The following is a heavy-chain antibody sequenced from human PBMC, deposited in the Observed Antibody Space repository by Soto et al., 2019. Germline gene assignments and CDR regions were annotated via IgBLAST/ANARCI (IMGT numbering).Heavy chain of an antibody. CDR2: INSDGTIT. D-gene: IGHD1-26*01. CDR3: VPGWGDY. J-gene: IGHJ4*02. V-gene: IGHV3-74*01. CDR1: GFSFSNYW. Sequence: GGSLRLSCAASGFSFSNYWMHWVRQVPGKGLVWVSCINSDGTITTYTDSVKGRFTISRDNAKNTLYLQMNSLRAEDTAVYYCVPGWGDYWGLGTLVTVSS.